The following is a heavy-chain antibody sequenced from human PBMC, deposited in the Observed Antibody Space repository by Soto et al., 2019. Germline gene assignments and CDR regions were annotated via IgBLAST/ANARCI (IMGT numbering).Heavy chain of an antibody. V-gene: IGHV3-30-3*01. CDR2: ISYDGSNK. CDR1: GFTFSSYA. D-gene: IGHD2-2*01. Sequence: GGSLRLSCAASGFTFSSYAMHWVRQAPGKGLEWVAVISYDGSNKYYADSVKGRFTISRDNSKNTLYLQMNSLRAEDTAVYYCARGRQDIVVVPAAIDYWGQGTLVTVSS. CDR3: ARGRQDIVVVPAAIDY. J-gene: IGHJ4*02.